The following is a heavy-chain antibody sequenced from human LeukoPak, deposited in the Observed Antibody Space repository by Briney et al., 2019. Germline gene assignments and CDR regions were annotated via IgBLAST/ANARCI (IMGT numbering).Heavy chain of an antibody. CDR3: VRDISGYYFDY. CDR1: GFTFSSYS. V-gene: IGHV3-48*04. J-gene: IGHJ4*02. Sequence: QPGGSLRLSCAASGFTFSSYSMNWVRQAPGKGLEWVSYISSSSSTIYYADSVKGRFTISRDNAKNSLYLQMNSLRAEDTALYYCVRDISGYYFDYWGQGTLVTVSS. D-gene: IGHD3-22*01. CDR2: ISSSSSTI.